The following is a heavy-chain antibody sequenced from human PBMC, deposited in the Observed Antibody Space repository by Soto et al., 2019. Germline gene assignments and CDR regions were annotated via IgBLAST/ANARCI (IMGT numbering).Heavy chain of an antibody. CDR3: AKVKYVAGTPLDY. CDR1: GGSISSSSYY. Sequence: SETLSLTCTVSGGSISSSSYYWGWIRQPPGKGLEWIGSIYYSGSTYYNPSLKSRVTISVDTSKNQFSLKLSSVTAADTAVYYCAKVKYVAGTPLDYWGQGTLVTVSS. CDR2: IYYSGST. V-gene: IGHV4-39*01. D-gene: IGHD6-19*01. J-gene: IGHJ4*02.